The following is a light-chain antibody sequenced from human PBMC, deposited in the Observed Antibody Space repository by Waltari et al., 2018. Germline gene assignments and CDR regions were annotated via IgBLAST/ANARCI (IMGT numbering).Light chain of an antibody. V-gene: IGLV1-47*01. Sequence: QSVLTQPPSASGTPGQSIAISCSGSTSNIGNNYVYWSQQFPGTAPKPLIYRNNQRPSGVADRFAGSKSGPSASLAISGVQAEDEADDYCAAWDDSRSGVVFGGGTKVTVL. CDR2: RNN. J-gene: IGLJ2*01. CDR3: AAWDDSRSGVV. CDR1: TSNIGNNY.